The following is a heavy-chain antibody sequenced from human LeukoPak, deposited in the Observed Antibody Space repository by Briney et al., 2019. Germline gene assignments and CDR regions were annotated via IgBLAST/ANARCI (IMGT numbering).Heavy chain of an antibody. CDR1: GFTVSSNY. CDR2: ISSSSSTI. V-gene: IGHV3-48*01. J-gene: IGHJ3*02. Sequence: GGSLRLSCAASGFTVSSNYMSWVRQAPGKGLEWVSYISSSSSTIYYADSVKGRFTISRDNAKNSLYLQMNSLRAEDTAVYYCARDPLEIYDAFDIWGQGTMVTVSS. CDR3: ARDPLEIYDAFDI. D-gene: IGHD5-24*01.